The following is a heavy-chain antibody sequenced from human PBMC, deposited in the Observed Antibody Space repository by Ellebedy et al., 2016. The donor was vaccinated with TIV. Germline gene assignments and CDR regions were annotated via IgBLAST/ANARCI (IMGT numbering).Heavy chain of an antibody. V-gene: IGHV4-34*01. Sequence: SETLSLXXAVYGGSFSGYYWSWIRQPPGKGLEWIGEINHSGSTNYNPSLKSRVTISVDTSKNQFSLKLSSVTAADTAVYYCARGRFSGVAGTYLDYWGQGTLVTVSS. J-gene: IGHJ4*02. CDR3: ARGRFSGVAGTYLDY. D-gene: IGHD6-19*01. CDR1: GGSFSGYY. CDR2: INHSGST.